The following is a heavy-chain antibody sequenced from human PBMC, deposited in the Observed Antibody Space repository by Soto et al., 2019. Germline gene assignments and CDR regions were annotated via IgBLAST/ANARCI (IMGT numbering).Heavy chain of an antibody. D-gene: IGHD6-13*01. CDR1: GFTFSSYA. CDR3: AKDLNGIAAAGTVGGYFDY. CDR2: ISGSGGST. V-gene: IGHV3-23*01. J-gene: IGHJ4*02. Sequence: EVQLLESGGGLVQPGGSLRLSCAASGFTFSSYAMSWVRQAPGKGLEWVSAISGSGGSTYYADSVKGRFTISRDNSKNTLYLQMNSLRAEDTAVYYCAKDLNGIAAAGTVGGYFDYWGQGTLVTVSS.